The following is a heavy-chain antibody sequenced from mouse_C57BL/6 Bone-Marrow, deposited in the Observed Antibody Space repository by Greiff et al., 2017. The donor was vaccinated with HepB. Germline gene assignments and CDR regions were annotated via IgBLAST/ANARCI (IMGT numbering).Heavy chain of an antibody. D-gene: IGHD3-3*01. Sequence: QVQLQQSGAELVRPGASVTLSCKASGYTFTDYEMHWVKQTPVHGLEWIGAIDPETGGTAYNQKFKGKAIVTADKSSSTVYMELRSLTSEDSAVYYCTTLGGYYFDYWGQGTTVTVSS. CDR1: GYTFTDYE. V-gene: IGHV1-15*01. CDR2: IDPETGGT. CDR3: TTLGGYYFDY. J-gene: IGHJ2*01.